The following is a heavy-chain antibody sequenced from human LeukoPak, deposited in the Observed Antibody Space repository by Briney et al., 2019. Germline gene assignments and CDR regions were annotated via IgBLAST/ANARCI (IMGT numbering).Heavy chain of an antibody. J-gene: IGHJ4*02. V-gene: IGHV4-34*01. Sequence: SETLSLTCAVYGGSFSGYYWSWIRQPPGKGLEWIGEINHSGSTNYNPSLKSRVTISVDTSKNQFSLKLSSVTAADTAVYYCARVIAVAGTDYWGQGTLVTVSS. CDR1: GGSFSGYY. CDR2: INHSGST. D-gene: IGHD6-19*01. CDR3: ARVIAVAGTDY.